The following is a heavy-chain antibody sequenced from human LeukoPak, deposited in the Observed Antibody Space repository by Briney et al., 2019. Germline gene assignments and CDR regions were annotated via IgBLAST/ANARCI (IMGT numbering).Heavy chain of an antibody. J-gene: IGHJ4*02. V-gene: IGHV3-48*01. Sequence: GGSLRLSCAASGFTFSTYSMNWVRQAPGKGLEWVSYISYTNIIYYADSVKGRFTISRDNSKNTLYLQMNSLRAEDTAVYYCAKLGGAAAVDYWGQGTLVTVSS. CDR3: AKLGGAAAVDY. CDR1: GFTFSTYS. D-gene: IGHD6-13*01. CDR2: ISYTNII.